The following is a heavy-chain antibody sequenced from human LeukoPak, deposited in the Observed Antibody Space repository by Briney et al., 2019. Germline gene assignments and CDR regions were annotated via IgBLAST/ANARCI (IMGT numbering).Heavy chain of an antibody. J-gene: IGHJ5*01. V-gene: IGHV3-43*02. Sequence: GGSLRLSCAAPGFSFDDYAIHWVRQAPGKGLEWVSLISGDGGSTFYADSVKGRFTISRDNSKNSLYLQMSSLRSEDTALHYCARESDSSGWYDSWGQGTLVTVSS. CDR2: ISGDGGST. CDR3: ARESDSSGWYDS. CDR1: GFSFDDYA. D-gene: IGHD3-22*01.